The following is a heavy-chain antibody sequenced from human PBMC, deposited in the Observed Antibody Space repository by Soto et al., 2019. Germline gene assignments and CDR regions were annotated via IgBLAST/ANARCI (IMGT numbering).Heavy chain of an antibody. V-gene: IGHV4-4*07. CDR3: ARGGYCSGGSCSRGDFDY. J-gene: IGHJ4*02. CDR2: VYTTGST. CDR1: GGSISSYY. Sequence: QVQLQESGPGLVKPSETLSLTCTVSGGSISSYYWSWIRQPAGKGLEWIGRVYTTGSTNYNPSLMRRVAMSVDTPKNQFSLMLSAVTAADTAVYYCARGGYCSGGSCSRGDFDYWGQGALVTVSS. D-gene: IGHD2-15*01.